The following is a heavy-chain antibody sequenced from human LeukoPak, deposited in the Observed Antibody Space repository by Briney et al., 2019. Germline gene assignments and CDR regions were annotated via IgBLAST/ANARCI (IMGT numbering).Heavy chain of an antibody. Sequence: GGSLRLSCAASGFTVSSNYMSWVRQAPGKGLEWVSVIYSGGSTYYADSVKGRFTISRDNSKNTLYLQMNSLRAEDTAVYYCARTDRTNNGPREWGQGTLVTVSS. CDR2: IYSGGST. J-gene: IGHJ4*02. CDR1: GFTVSSNY. V-gene: IGHV3-53*01. CDR3: ARTDRTNNGPRE. D-gene: IGHD1/OR15-1a*01.